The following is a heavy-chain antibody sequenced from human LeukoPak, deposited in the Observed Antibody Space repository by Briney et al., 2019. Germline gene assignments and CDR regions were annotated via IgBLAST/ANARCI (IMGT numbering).Heavy chain of an antibody. Sequence: ASVKVSCKASGGTFSSYAISWVRQAPGQGLEWMGRIIPILGIANYAQKFQGRVTITADKSTSTAYMELSSLRSEDTAVYYCARDGRSGGYFDYWGQGTLVTVSS. V-gene: IGHV1-69*04. CDR3: ARDGRSGGYFDY. D-gene: IGHD3-10*01. CDR1: GGTFSSYA. J-gene: IGHJ4*02. CDR2: IIPILGIA.